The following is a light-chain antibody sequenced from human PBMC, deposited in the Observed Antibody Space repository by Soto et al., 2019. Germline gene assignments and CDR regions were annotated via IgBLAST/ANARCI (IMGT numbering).Light chain of an antibody. V-gene: IGLV1-40*01. CDR2: GNS. J-gene: IGLJ1*01. CDR3: QSYDSSLSGNYV. Sequence: QSVLTQPPSVSGAPGQRVTISCTGSSSNIGAGYDVHWYQQLPGTAPKLLIYGNSNRPSGVPDRFSGSKSGTSASLAITGLQAQDEPDYYCQSYDSSLSGNYVFGTGTKLTVL. CDR1: SSNIGAGYD.